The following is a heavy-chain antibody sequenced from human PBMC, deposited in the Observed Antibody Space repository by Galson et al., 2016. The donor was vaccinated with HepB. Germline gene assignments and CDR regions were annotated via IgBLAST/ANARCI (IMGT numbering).Heavy chain of an antibody. V-gene: IGHV3-21*01. CDR3: ARDHRGRWLTDYYYYYGLDV. CDR2: ISSSSTYI. CDR1: GFTLSSYS. J-gene: IGHJ6*02. D-gene: IGHD6-19*01. Sequence: SLRLSCAASGFTLSSYSLNWVRQAPGKGLEWVSSISSSSTYIYYADSVKGRFTISRDNAKNSLHLQMNSLGAEDTAVYYCARDHRGRWLTDYYYYYGLDVWGQGTTVTVSS.